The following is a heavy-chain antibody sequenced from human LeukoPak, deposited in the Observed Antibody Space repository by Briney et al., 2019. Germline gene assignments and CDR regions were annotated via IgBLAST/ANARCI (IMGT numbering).Heavy chain of an antibody. CDR2: MNPNSGNT. D-gene: IGHD3-9*01. Sequence: ASVKVSCKASGYTFTSYDINWVRQATGQGLEWMGWMNPNSGNTGYAQKFQGRVTMTRNTSISTAYMELSSLRSDDTAVYYCARDRRYFGTRPPYYFDYWGQGSLVTVSS. J-gene: IGHJ4*02. V-gene: IGHV1-8*01. CDR1: GYTFTSYD. CDR3: ARDRRYFGTRPPYYFDY.